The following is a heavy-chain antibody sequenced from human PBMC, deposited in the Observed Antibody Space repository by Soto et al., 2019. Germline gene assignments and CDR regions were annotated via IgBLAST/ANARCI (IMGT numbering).Heavy chain of an antibody. CDR1: GYTFTDHY. CDR3: ARGKEIPDYWNFDL. D-gene: IGHD2-2*02. V-gene: IGHV1-2*02. Sequence: QVQLVQSGTEVKEPGASVKVSCKASGYTFTDHYMHWVRQAPGQGLEWMGWINPNNGGTKSAQKFQGRVTMTRDTSISTAFMELRRLTFDDTAVYYCARGKEIPDYWNFDLWGRGMLVTVSS. CDR2: INPNNGGT. J-gene: IGHJ2*01.